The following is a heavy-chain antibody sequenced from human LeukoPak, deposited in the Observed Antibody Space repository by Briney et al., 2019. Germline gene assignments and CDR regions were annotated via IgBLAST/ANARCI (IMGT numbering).Heavy chain of an antibody. CDR3: ARDDALGDNALDI. CDR1: GFTFGSYA. Sequence: GGSLRLSCAASGFTFGSYAMSWVRQAPGKGLEWVAVILNDGSQEKYADSVKGRFTISRDNSKNTLFLQMNSLRAEDTAVYYCARDDALGDNALDIWGQGTMVTVSS. CDR2: ILNDGSQE. V-gene: IGHV3-33*08. J-gene: IGHJ3*02. D-gene: IGHD3-16*01.